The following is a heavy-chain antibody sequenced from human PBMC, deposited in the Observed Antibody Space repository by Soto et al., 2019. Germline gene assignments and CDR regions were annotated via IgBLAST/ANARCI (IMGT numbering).Heavy chain of an antibody. V-gene: IGHV4-59*01. Sequence: PSETLSLTCTVSGGSISSYYWSWIRQPPGKGLEWIGYIYYSGSTNYTPSLKSRVTISVDTSKNQFSLKLSSVTAADTAVYYCAREGGGNYDILTGYYRGRGYYYYYGMDVWGQGTTVTVS. CDR2: IYYSGST. CDR3: AREGGGNYDILTGYYRGRGYYYYYGMDV. J-gene: IGHJ6*02. D-gene: IGHD3-9*01. CDR1: GGSISSYY.